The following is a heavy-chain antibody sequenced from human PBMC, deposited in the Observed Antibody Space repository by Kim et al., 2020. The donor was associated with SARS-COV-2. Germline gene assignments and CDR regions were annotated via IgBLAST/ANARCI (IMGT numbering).Heavy chain of an antibody. CDR1: GFTFSSYS. Sequence: GGSLRLSCAASGFTFSSYSMNWVRQAPGKGLEWVSYISSSSSTIYYADSVKGRFTISRDNAKNSLYLQMNSLRDEDTAVYYCARDDSSGYYYVGAYWGQGTLVTVSS. D-gene: IGHD3-22*01. J-gene: IGHJ4*02. CDR3: ARDDSSGYYYVGAY. V-gene: IGHV3-48*02. CDR2: ISSSSSTI.